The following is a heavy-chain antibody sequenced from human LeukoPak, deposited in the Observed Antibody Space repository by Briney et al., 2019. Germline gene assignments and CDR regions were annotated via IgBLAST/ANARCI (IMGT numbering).Heavy chain of an antibody. CDR3: ANSGSGSYSRLDF. CDR1: GFTISNYA. CDR2: ISGSGPGT. Sequence: GGSLRLSCAASGFTISNYAMSWVRQAPGKGLEWVSAISGSGPGTYYADSVKGRFTISRDNSKNTLYLQMNSLRVEDTAVYYCANSGSGSYSRLDFWGQGTLVTVSS. V-gene: IGHV3-23*01. J-gene: IGHJ4*02. D-gene: IGHD3-10*01.